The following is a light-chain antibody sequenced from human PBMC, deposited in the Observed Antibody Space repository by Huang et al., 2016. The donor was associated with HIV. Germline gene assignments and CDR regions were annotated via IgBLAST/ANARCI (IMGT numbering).Light chain of an antibody. CDR1: QMVTNNF. V-gene: IGKV3-20*01. CDR2: GAS. CDR3: QQYGSSAFT. J-gene: IGKJ2*01. Sequence: EVVLTQSTGTLSLSPGERATLSCRASQMVTNNFFAWYQQKPGQAPRLLSYGASSRAAGIPDRIRGSGSGTDFTLTISRLEPEDSAVYYCQQYGSSAFTFGQGTKLEIK.